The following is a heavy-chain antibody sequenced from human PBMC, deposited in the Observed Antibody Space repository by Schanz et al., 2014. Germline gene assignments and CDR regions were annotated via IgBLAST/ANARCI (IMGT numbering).Heavy chain of an antibody. CDR3: AMGGYQLHH. CDR1: GFAFSTYW. Sequence: EVQLVESGGGLVQPGGSLRLSCAGSGFAFSTYWMHWVRQAPGKGLVWVSHINSDGTTTTYADSVKGRFTISRDNAENTLYLQMNSLRVEDTAVYYCAMGGYQLHHWGQGTLVTVSS. D-gene: IGHD1-7*01. CDR2: INSDGTTT. J-gene: IGHJ4*02. V-gene: IGHV3-74*02.